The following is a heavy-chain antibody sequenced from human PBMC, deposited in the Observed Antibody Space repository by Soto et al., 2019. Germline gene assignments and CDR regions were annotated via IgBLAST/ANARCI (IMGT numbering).Heavy chain of an antibody. Sequence: QVQLVQSGAEVKKPGASVKVSCKASGYTFTSYGISWVRQAPGQGLEWMGWISAYNGNTKYAQKLQGRVTTTTDTSTSTAYMELRRLRSDDTAVYYCARDLGGSYYAPVDSWGQGTLVTVSS. V-gene: IGHV1-18*01. J-gene: IGHJ4*02. CDR1: GYTFTSYG. CDR3: ARDLGGSYYAPVDS. CDR2: ISAYNGNT. D-gene: IGHD1-26*01.